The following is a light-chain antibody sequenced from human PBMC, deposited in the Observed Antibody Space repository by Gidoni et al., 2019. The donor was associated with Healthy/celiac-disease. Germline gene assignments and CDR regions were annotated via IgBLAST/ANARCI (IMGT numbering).Light chain of an antibody. CDR1: QSISSG. Sequence: DIQMTQSPSTLSASVGDRVTITCRASQSISSGLAWYQQKPGKAPKLLIYKASSLESGVPSRFSGSGSGTEFTLTISSLQPDDFATYYCQQYNSYSWTFGQGTKVEIQ. J-gene: IGKJ1*01. V-gene: IGKV1-5*03. CDR2: KAS. CDR3: QQYNSYSWT.